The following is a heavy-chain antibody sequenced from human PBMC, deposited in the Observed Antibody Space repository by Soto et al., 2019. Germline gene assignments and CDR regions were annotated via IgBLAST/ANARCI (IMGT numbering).Heavy chain of an antibody. Sequence: QVQLVQSGAEVKKPGASVKVSCKASGYTFTGYYMHWVRQAPGQGLEWMGWINPNSGGTNYAQKFQGRVTMTRDTSIGTAYMELSRLRSDDTAVYYCARLGYCSSTSCRYYYYGMDVWGQGTTVTVSS. CDR2: INPNSGGT. CDR1: GYTFTGYY. J-gene: IGHJ6*02. V-gene: IGHV1-2*02. CDR3: ARLGYCSSTSCRYYYYGMDV. D-gene: IGHD2-2*01.